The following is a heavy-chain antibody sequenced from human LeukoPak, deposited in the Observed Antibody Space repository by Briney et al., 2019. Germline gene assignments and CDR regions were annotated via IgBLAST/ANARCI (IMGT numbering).Heavy chain of an antibody. CDR2: IKSKTDGGTT. CDR1: GFTFSNAW. Sequence: PGGSLRLSCAASGFTFSNAWMNWVRQAPGKGLEWVGRIKSKTDGGTTDYAAPVKGRFTISRDDSKNTLYLQMNSLKTEDTAVYHCTTDYRSSQQTVAGTGPDYWGQGTLVTVSS. V-gene: IGHV3-15*07. D-gene: IGHD6-19*01. CDR3: TTDYRSSQQTVAGTGPDY. J-gene: IGHJ4*02.